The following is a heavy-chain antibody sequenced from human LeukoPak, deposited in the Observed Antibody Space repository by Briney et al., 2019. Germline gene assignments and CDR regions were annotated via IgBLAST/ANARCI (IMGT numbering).Heavy chain of an antibody. Sequence: PGGSLRLSCAASGFTFSSYAMTLVRQAPGKGLEWVSSISVNGGTTYYADSVKGRFTISRDSSKNTLYLQMNSLRAEDTAVYYCVKGGGNVRRYFEYWGQGTLVTVSS. CDR3: VKGGGNVRRYFEY. CDR1: GFTFSSYA. CDR2: ISVNGGTT. D-gene: IGHD4-23*01. V-gene: IGHV3-23*01. J-gene: IGHJ4*02.